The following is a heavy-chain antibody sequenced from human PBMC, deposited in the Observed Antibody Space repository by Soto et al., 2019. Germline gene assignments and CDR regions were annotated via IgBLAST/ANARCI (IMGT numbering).Heavy chain of an antibody. J-gene: IGHJ6*02. V-gene: IGHV1-69*13. CDR1: GGTFSSYA. CDR3: ASGGSGPTRSKYYYSGMDV. D-gene: IGHD6-19*01. CDR2: IIPIFGTA. Sequence: ASVKVSCKASGGTFSSYAISWVRQAPGQGLEWMGGIIPIFGTANYAQKFQGRVTITADESTSTAYMELSSLRSEDTAVYYCASGGSGPTRSKYYYSGMDVWGQGTTVTVSS.